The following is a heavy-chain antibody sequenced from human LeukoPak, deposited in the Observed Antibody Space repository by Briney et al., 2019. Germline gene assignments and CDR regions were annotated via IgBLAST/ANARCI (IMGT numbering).Heavy chain of an antibody. V-gene: IGHV3-33*06. CDR3: AKRYSSSWNFDY. Sequence: PGGSLRLSCAASGFTFSSYGMHWVRQAPGKGLEWVAVIWYDGTNKYYADSVKGRFIISRDNSKNTLYLQMNSLRAEDTAVYYCAKRYSSSWNFDYWGQGTLVTVSS. CDR2: IWYDGTNK. D-gene: IGHD6-19*01. CDR1: GFTFSSYG. J-gene: IGHJ4*02.